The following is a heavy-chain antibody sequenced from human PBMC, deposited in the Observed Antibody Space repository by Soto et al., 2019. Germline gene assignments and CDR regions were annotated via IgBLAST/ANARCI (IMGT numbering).Heavy chain of an antibody. J-gene: IGHJ3*02. CDR1: GFTFSSYW. CDR3: ARDRDTAMVPDAFDI. Sequence: GGSLRLSCADSGFTFSSYWMIWVRQAPGKGLEWVANIKQDGSEKYYVDSVKGRFTISRDNAKNSLYLQMNSLRAEDTAVYYCARDRDTAMVPDAFDIWGQGTMVTVSS. V-gene: IGHV3-7*01. D-gene: IGHD5-18*01. CDR2: IKQDGSEK.